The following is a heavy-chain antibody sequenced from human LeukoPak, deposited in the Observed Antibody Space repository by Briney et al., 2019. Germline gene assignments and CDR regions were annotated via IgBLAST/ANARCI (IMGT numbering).Heavy chain of an antibody. CDR3: ARSGQYYESSGYYYVVY. Sequence: SETLSLTCTVSGASISSYYWSWIRQPPGKGLEWIGYIYNSGSTNYNPSLKSRVTISVDTSKNQFSLKLSSVTAADTAVYYCARSGQYYESSGYYYVVYWGQGTLVTVSS. J-gene: IGHJ4*02. CDR2: IYNSGST. V-gene: IGHV4-59*08. CDR1: GASISSYY. D-gene: IGHD3-22*01.